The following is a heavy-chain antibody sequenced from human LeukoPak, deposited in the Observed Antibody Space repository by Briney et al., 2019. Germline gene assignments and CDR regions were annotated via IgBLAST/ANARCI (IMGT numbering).Heavy chain of an antibody. D-gene: IGHD2/OR15-2a*01. CDR2: VSSGSRHI. V-gene: IGHV3-21*01. CDR1: GFTFSDYT. Sequence: GGSLRLSCAASGFTFSDYTMNWVRQAPGKGLEWVSSVSSGSRHIYYADSLKGRFTISRDNAKNSLYLEMNSLRAEDTAVYYCATPFMNYQYYGLDVWGQGTTVTISS. CDR3: ATPFMNYQYYGLDV. J-gene: IGHJ6*02.